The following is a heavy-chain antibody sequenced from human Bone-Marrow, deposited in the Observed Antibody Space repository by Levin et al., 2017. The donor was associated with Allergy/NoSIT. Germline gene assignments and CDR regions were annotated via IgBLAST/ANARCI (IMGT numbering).Heavy chain of an antibody. CDR3: ASSVYYSLDY. V-gene: IGHV4-4*02. J-gene: IGHJ4*02. Sequence: SSETLSLTCAVSGGSISMSKWWSWVRQPPGKGLEWIGEIYHSGSTNYNPSLESRVTISVDKSKNHFSLKLSSVTAADTALYYCASSVYYSLDYWGQGTLVTVSS. CDR2: IYHSGST. CDR1: GGSISMSKW. D-gene: IGHD3-22*01.